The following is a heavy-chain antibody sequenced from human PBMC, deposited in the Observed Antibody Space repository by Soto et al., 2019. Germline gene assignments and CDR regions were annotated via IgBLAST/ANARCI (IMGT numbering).Heavy chain of an antibody. Sequence: LRLSCVGSGFTFSSHWMTWVRQSAGKGPEWVANIKQDGIEKQYLDSVKDRFVISRDNAKNSLFLQMSSLRAEDTAVYYCASRPSDGTYYAVVDYCGQGALVTVSS. CDR2: IKQDGIEK. CDR3: ASRPSDGTYYAVVDY. CDR1: GFTFSSHW. V-gene: IGHV3-7*03. J-gene: IGHJ4*01. D-gene: IGHD3-3*01.